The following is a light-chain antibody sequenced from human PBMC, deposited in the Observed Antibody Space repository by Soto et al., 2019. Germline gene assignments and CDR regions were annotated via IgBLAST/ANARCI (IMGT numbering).Light chain of an antibody. CDR2: VAS. Sequence: EIVMTQSPSTLSVSAGERATISCRASQSLSSNLAWYQQKPGKAPKLLIYVASKMDTGIPARFSGSGSGTEFTLTISSLQSEDFAVYYCQQYNGWSPITFGQGTRLEIK. J-gene: IGKJ5*01. CDR3: QQYNGWSPIT. CDR1: QSLSSN. V-gene: IGKV3-15*01.